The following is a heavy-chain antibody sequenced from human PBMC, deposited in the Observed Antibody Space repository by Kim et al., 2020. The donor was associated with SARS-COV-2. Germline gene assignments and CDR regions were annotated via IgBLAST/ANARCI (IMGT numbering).Heavy chain of an antibody. J-gene: IGHJ4*02. CDR2: INTNTGNP. Sequence: ASVKVSCKASGYTFTSYAMNWVRQAPGQGLEWMGWINTNTGNPTYAQGFTGRFVFSLDTSVSTAYLQISSLKAEDTAVYYCASGPLYDILTGYYAHDYWGQGTLVTVSS. CDR3: ASGPLYDILTGYYAHDY. D-gene: IGHD3-9*01. V-gene: IGHV7-4-1*02. CDR1: GYTFTSYA.